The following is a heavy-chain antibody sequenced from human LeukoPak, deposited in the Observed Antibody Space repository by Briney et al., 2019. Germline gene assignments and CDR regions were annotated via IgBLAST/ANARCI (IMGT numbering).Heavy chain of an antibody. D-gene: IGHD3-22*01. CDR1: GYTFTSYG. Sequence: GASVKVSCKASGYTFTSYGISWVRRAPGQGLEWMGWISAYNGNTNYAQKLQGRVTMTTDTSTSTAYMELRSLRSDDTAVYYCARVVRVVVITTYYFDYWGQGTLVTVSS. J-gene: IGHJ4*02. CDR2: ISAYNGNT. CDR3: ARVVRVVVITTYYFDY. V-gene: IGHV1-18*01.